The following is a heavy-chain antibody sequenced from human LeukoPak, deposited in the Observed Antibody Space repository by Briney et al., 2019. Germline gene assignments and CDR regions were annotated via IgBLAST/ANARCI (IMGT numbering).Heavy chain of an antibody. CDR1: GFTFSNYW. Sequence: GGSLRLSCAASGFTFSNYWMGWVRQAPGKGLEWVANIAKGGSGQNYADSVEGRFTISRDNAENSLYLQMSSLRADDTAVYYCSKKGQSEDYGKPGWGQGTLVTVSS. CDR2: IAKGGSGQ. CDR3: SKKGQSEDYGKPG. J-gene: IGHJ4*02. V-gene: IGHV3-7*03. D-gene: IGHD4-17*01.